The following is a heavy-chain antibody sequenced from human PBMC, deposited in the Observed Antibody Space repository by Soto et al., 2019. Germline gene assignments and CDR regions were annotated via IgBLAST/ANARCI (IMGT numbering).Heavy chain of an antibody. J-gene: IGHJ4*02. V-gene: IGHV4-4*07. CDR3: ARTVGAAYYFDF. CDR2: IYTSGST. Sequence: PSETLSLTCTVSGDSMTKYYWSWIRQPAGKGLEWIGRIYTSGSTNYNPSLKSRVTMSIDTSNNHFSLDLKSVTAADMAVYYCARTVGAAYYFDFWGQGALVTVSS. D-gene: IGHD1-26*01. CDR1: GDSMTKYY.